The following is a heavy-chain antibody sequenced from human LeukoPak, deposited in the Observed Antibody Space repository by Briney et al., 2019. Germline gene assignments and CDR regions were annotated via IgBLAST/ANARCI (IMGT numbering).Heavy chain of an antibody. CDR1: GFTFSSYS. CDR2: ISSSSSYI. Sequence: GGSLRLSCAASGFTFSSYSMNWVRQAPGKGLEWVSSISSSSSYIYYADSLKGRFTISRDNAKNSLYLQMNSLRAEDTAVYYCARADSSIATREFDYWGQGTLVTVSS. J-gene: IGHJ4*02. D-gene: IGHD6-6*01. V-gene: IGHV3-21*01. CDR3: ARADSSIATREFDY.